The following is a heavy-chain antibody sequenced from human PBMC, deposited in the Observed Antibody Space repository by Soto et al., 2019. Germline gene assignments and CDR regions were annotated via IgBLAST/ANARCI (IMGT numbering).Heavy chain of an antibody. CDR2: IFSGGRRT. CDR3: AKKKTVADYYYYGRHV. CDR1: GFTFSSYA. V-gene: IGHV3-23*05. J-gene: IGHJ6*02. D-gene: IGHD1-1*01. Sequence: EVQLLESGGGLVQPGGSLRLACAASGFTFSSYAMTWVRQAPGKGPEWVSSIFSGGRRTYYADSVKGRFTISRDNSQNTLYLQMNNLTAEDTAIYYCAKKKTVADYYYYGRHVWGRGTTVTVSS.